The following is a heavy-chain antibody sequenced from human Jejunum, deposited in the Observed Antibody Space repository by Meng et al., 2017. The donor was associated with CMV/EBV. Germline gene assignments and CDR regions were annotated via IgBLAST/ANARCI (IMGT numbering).Heavy chain of an antibody. CDR2: ISISSFM. V-gene: IGHV3-21*01. Sequence: ADYGFTFSNYMMNWVRQAPGKGLEWVSSISISSFMYYADSVKGRFTISRDNAKNSLYLQMNSLRAEDTAVYYCARVFKGGNYFDYWGQGTQVTVSS. D-gene: IGHD1-26*01. CDR1: GFTFSNYM. J-gene: IGHJ4*02. CDR3: ARVFKGGNYFDY.